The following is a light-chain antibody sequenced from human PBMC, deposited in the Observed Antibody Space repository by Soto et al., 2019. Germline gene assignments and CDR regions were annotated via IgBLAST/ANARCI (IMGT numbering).Light chain of an antibody. Sequence: QSALTQPPSASGSPGQSVTISCTGTSSDVGGYNYVSWYQQHPGKAPKLMIYEVSKRPSGVPDRLSGSKSGNTASLTVSGLQAEDEADYYCCSYAGSNNFVFGTGTKLTVL. CDR3: CSYAGSNNFV. V-gene: IGLV2-8*01. J-gene: IGLJ1*01. CDR2: EVS. CDR1: SSDVGGYNY.